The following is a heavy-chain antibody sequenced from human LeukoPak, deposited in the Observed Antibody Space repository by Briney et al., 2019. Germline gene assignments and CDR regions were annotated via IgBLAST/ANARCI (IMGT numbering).Heavy chain of an antibody. D-gene: IGHD6-13*01. J-gene: IGHJ4*02. CDR3: ARDSSSLGEFDY. Sequence: SVKVSCKASGGTFSGYAISWVRQAPGQGLEWMGGIIPIFGTANYAQKFQGRVTITADESTSTAYMELSSLRSEDTAVYYCARDSSSLGEFDYWGQGTLVTVSS. CDR1: GGTFSGYA. CDR2: IIPIFGTA. V-gene: IGHV1-69*13.